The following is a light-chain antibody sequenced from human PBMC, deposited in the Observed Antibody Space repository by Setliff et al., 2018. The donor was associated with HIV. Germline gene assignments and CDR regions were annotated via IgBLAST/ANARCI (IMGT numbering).Light chain of an antibody. J-gene: IGLJ1*01. Sequence: QSVLSQPPSASGTPGQRVTISCSGSSSNIGVNVVNWYQHVPGTSPKLLIYNNYQRPSGVPDRFSGSKSGSSGSLATSGLQSEDEADYYCAVWDNGLKGYVFGTGTKVTVL. CDR3: AVWDNGLKGYV. CDR2: NNY. CDR1: SSNIGVNV. V-gene: IGLV1-44*01.